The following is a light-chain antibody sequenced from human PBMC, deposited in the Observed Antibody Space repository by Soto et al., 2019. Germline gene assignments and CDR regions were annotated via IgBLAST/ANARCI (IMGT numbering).Light chain of an antibody. CDR2: SAS. CDR3: QHYGSSPPWT. Sequence: EIVMTQSPATLSVSPGGRATLSCRASQSISDTLAWYQQKPGQAPRLLIYSASRRATGFPARFSGSGSGTDFTLTISSLQSEDFAVYYCQHYGSSPPWTFGQGTKVDIK. CDR1: QSISDT. J-gene: IGKJ1*01. V-gene: IGKV3-15*01.